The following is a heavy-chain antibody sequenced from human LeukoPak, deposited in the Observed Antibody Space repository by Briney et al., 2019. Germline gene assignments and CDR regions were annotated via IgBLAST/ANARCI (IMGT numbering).Heavy chain of an antibody. D-gene: IGHD3-10*01. CDR2: IDARSSYI. CDR1: GFTFIRYS. J-gene: IGHJ4*02. V-gene: IGHV3-21*01. Sequence: GGSLRLSYAASGFTFIRYSMNWVRQAPGKGLEWVASIDARSSYIYYADSVKGRFTISRDNAKNSLYLQMNSLRAEDMAVYYCARAFLIGDYFDSWGQGTLVTVSS. CDR3: ARAFLIGDYFDS.